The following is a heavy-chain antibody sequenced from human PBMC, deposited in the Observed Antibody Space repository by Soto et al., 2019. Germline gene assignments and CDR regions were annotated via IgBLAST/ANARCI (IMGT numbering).Heavy chain of an antibody. J-gene: IGHJ6*02. D-gene: IGHD3-3*02. CDR2: INPDSGDT. CDR1: GYTFTGQY. CDR3: ARDRGNMVAIFHHYYGMDV. V-gene: IGHV1-2*02. Sequence: ASVKVSCKASGYTFTGQYMHWVRQAPGQGLEWMGWINPDSGDTKYAQKFQGRVTMTRDTSISTVYMELSRLKSDDTAVYYCARDRGNMVAIFHHYYGMDVWGQGTTGTSP.